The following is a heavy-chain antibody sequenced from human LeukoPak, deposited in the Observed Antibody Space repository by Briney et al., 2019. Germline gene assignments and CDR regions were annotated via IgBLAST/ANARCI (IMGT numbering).Heavy chain of an antibody. CDR3: ARRARATAGGDYFDY. CDR1: GSSMNNYY. Sequence: SETLSLTCTVSGSSMNNYYWTWIRQSPGEGLEWIGYFHYTRNTNFNPSLRGRVTMSADTSKNQFSLKLNSVTAADTAVYYCARRARATAGGDYFDYWGQGTLVTVSS. D-gene: IGHD6-13*01. J-gene: IGHJ4*02. CDR2: FHYTRNT. V-gene: IGHV4-59*08.